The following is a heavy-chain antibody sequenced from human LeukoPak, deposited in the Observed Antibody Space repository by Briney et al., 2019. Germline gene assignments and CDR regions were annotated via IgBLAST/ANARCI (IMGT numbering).Heavy chain of an antibody. CDR3: AAWYSSSWYPWFDP. V-gene: IGHV4-34*01. Sequence: KSSETLSLTCAVYGGSFSGYYWSWIRQPPGEGLEWIGEINHSGSTNYNPSLKSRVTISVDTSKNQFSLKLSSVTAADTAVYYCAAWYSSSWYPWFDPWGQGTLVTVSS. CDR1: GGSFSGYY. CDR2: INHSGST. J-gene: IGHJ5*02. D-gene: IGHD6-13*01.